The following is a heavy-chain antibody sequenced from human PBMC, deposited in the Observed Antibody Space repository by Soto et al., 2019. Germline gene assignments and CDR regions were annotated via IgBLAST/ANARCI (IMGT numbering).Heavy chain of an antibody. CDR3: YCGPAGATAIAPRFDS. D-gene: IGHD2-2*02. V-gene: IGHV4-30-2*01. Sequence: SETLSLTCAVSGGSISSGGYSWSWIRQPPGKGLEWIGYIYHSGSTYYNPSLKSRVTISVDRSKNQFSLKLSSVTAADTAVYYLYCGPAGATAIAPRFDSWGQGTLVTVSS. CDR2: IYHSGST. J-gene: IGHJ5*01. CDR1: GGSISSGGYS.